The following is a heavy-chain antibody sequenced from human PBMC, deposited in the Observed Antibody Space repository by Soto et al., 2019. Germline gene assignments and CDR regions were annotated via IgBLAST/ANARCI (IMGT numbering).Heavy chain of an antibody. D-gene: IGHD3-22*01. V-gene: IGHV3-23*01. CDR1: GFTFSSYA. CDR2: ISGSGGST. J-gene: IGHJ4*02. CDR3: AKDLRGITMMNPYDSRIGHYFDY. Sequence: HPGGSLRLSCAASGFTFSSYAMSWVRQAPGKGLEWVSAISGSGGSTYCADSVKGRFTISRDNSKNTLYLQMNSLRAEDTAVYYCAKDLRGITMMNPYDSRIGHYFDYWGQGTLVTVSS.